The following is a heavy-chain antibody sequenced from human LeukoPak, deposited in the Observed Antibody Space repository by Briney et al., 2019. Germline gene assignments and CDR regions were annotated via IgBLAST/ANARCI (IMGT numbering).Heavy chain of an antibody. CDR1: GYSISSGYY. CDR3: ARQGGSSSQYYYYYMDV. Sequence: PSETLSLTCAVSGYSISSGYYWGWFRQPPGKGLEWIGCMYHSGSTYYNPSLKSRVTISVDTSKNQFSLKLSSVTAADTAVYYCARQGGSSSQYYYYYMDVWGKGTTVTVSS. V-gene: IGHV4-38-2*01. CDR2: MYHSGST. J-gene: IGHJ6*03. D-gene: IGHD6-13*01.